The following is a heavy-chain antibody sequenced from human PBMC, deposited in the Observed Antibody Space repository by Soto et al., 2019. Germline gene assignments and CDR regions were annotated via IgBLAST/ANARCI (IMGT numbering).Heavy chain of an antibody. CDR2: IKKDGSEK. J-gene: IGHJ4*02. Sequence: EVQLVESGGGLVQPGGSLRLSCAASGFTFSSYWMSWVRQAPGKGLEWVANIKKDGSEKYYVYSVKDRFTISRNNAKNSLYLEMNSVRAEDTAVYYCASGVGNCSGGSCHIDYWGKGTLITVSS. D-gene: IGHD2-15*01. V-gene: IGHV3-7*03. CDR1: GFTFSSYW. CDR3: ASGVGNCSGGSCHIDY.